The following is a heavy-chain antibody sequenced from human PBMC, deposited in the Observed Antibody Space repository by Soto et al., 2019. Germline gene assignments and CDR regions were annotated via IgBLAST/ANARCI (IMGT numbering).Heavy chain of an antibody. J-gene: IGHJ4*02. Sequence: GESLKISCKGSGYSFTSYWIGWVRQMPGKGLEWMGIIYPGGSDTRYSPSFQGQVTISADKSISTAYLQWSSLKASDTAMYYCARRPYSSSWHEDYWGQGTLVTVS. CDR3: ARRPYSSSWHEDY. CDR1: GYSFTSYW. V-gene: IGHV5-51*01. D-gene: IGHD6-13*01. CDR2: IYPGGSDT.